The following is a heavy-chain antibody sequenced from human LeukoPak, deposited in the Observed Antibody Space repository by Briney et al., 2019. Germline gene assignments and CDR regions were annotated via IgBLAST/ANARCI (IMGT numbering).Heavy chain of an antibody. D-gene: IGHD3-22*01. Sequence: SETLSLTCTVSGGSISSYYWSWIRQPPGKGLEWIGYIYYSGGTNYNPSLKSRVTISVDTSKNQFSLKLSSVTAADTAVYYCARTRYYDSSGYSLFDYWGQGTLVTVSS. CDR2: IYYSGGT. CDR1: GGSISSYY. J-gene: IGHJ4*02. CDR3: ARTRYYDSSGYSLFDY. V-gene: IGHV4-59*01.